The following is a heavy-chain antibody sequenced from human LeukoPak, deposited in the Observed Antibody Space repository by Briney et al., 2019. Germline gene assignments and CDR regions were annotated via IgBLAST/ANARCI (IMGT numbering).Heavy chain of an antibody. CDR1: GYTFTDSY. J-gene: IGHJ4*02. CDR2: INPHSGST. CDR3: ARRGLAASSDS. V-gene: IGHV1-2*02. D-gene: IGHD2-15*01. Sequence: ASVKVSCMASGYTFTDSYIHWVRQAHGQGLEWLGWINPHSGSTNYEPKFQGRVTSTRDTSINTVYLEVTSLRPDDTAIYYCARRGLAASSDSWGQGTLVTVSS.